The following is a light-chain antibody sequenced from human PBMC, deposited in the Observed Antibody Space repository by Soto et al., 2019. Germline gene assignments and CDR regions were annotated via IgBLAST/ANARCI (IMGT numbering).Light chain of an antibody. CDR1: QGISSW. V-gene: IGKV1-12*01. J-gene: IGKJ1*01. Sequence: DIQMTQSPSSVSSSVGDIFTISCRSSQGISSWLAWYQQKPGKAPRLLIYAASSLPSGVPSRFSGSGSGTDFTLTISCLQSEDFATYYCQQLNSYPWTFGQGTKVDIK. CDR3: QQLNSYPWT. CDR2: AAS.